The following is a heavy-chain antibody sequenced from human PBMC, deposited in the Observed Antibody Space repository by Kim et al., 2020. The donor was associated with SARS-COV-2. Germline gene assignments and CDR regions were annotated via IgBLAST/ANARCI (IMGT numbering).Heavy chain of an antibody. CDR2: ISGSGGST. V-gene: IGHV3-23*01. CDR1: GFTFSDYA. Sequence: GGSLRLSCAATGFTFSDYAMTWVRQPPGKGLEWVAGISGSGGSTFYADPVKGRFTISSDNPKNTLFLQMNSLRAGATAVYYCAKGAAAGYWYFDLWGRDTLVTVSS. D-gene: IGHD6-13*01. J-gene: IGHJ2*01. CDR3: AKGAAAGYWYFDL.